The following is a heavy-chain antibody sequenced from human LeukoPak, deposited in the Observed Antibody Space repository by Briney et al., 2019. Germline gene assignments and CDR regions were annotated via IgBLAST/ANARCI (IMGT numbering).Heavy chain of an antibody. CDR1: GFTFSSYG. Sequence: QPGGSLRLSCAAFGFTFSSYGMHWVRQAPGKGLEWVAFIRYDGSNKYYADSVKGRFTISRDNSKNTLYLQMNSLRAEDTAVYYCAKAAGIAAAGRRAGYAFDIWGQGTMVTVSS. J-gene: IGHJ3*02. D-gene: IGHD6-13*01. V-gene: IGHV3-30*02. CDR2: IRYDGSNK. CDR3: AKAAGIAAAGRRAGYAFDI.